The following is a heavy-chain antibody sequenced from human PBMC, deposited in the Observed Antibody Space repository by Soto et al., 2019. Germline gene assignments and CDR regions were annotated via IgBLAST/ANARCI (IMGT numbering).Heavy chain of an antibody. J-gene: IGHJ4*02. V-gene: IGHV1-18*01. Sequence: QVQLVQSGAEVKKPGASVKVSCKASGYTFTSYGISWVRQAPGQGLEWMGWISAYNGNTNYAQKLQGRVTMTTDTSTSTAYIELRSLRSDDTAEYYRARDKSYYDSSGQGGYWGQGTLVTVSS. CDR2: ISAYNGNT. CDR3: ARDKSYYDSSGQGGY. D-gene: IGHD3-22*01. CDR1: GYTFTSYG.